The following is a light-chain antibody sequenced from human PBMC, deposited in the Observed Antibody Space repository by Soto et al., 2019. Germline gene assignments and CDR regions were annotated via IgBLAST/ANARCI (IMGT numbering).Light chain of an antibody. CDR3: AAWDDRLNGVV. CDR1: SFNIGINT. CDR2: NNN. Sequence: QSVLTQPPSASGTPGPRVTISCSGSSFNIGINTVNWYQQLPGTAPKVLIYNNNQRPSGVPDRFSGSKSGTSASLALSGLQSEDEADYYFAAWDDRLNGVVFGGGTKLTVL. V-gene: IGLV1-44*01. J-gene: IGLJ2*01.